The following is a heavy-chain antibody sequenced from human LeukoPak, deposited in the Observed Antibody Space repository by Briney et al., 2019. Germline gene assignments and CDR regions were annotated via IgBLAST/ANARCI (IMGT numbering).Heavy chain of an antibody. D-gene: IGHD5-12*01. Sequence: ASVKVSCKASGGTFSSYAISWVRQAPGQRLEWVGWINADNGNTKYSQKFQGRVTITRDTSASTAYMELSSLRSEDTAVYYCVRDQGGLGYEWGQGTLVTFSS. J-gene: IGHJ4*02. V-gene: IGHV1-3*01. CDR3: VRDQGGLGYE. CDR2: INADNGNT. CDR1: GGTFSSYA.